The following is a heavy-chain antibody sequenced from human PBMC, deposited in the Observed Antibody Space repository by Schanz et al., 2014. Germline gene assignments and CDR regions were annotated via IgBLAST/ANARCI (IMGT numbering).Heavy chain of an antibody. CDR2: IATSSSTR. V-gene: IGHV3-48*01. D-gene: IGHD6-13*01. Sequence: EVRLVESGGGLVQPGGSLRLSCEASGFDFNSYSMNWVRQVPGKGLEWLSYIATSSSTRHYADSVKGRVTISRDNVKNSVSLQMRRLRVEDTAVYYCAREEGWGIAAAGPKRYYYGMDVWGQGTTVTVSS. CDR1: GFDFNSYS. CDR3: AREEGWGIAAAGPKRYYYGMDV. J-gene: IGHJ6*02.